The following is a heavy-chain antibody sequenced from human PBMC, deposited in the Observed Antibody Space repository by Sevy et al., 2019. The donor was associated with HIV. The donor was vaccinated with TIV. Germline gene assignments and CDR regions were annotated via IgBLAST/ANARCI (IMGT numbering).Heavy chain of an antibody. Sequence: GGSLRLSCAASGFTFSKYSMSWVHQAPGKGLEWVAFLKSKADGGTVDHAASVKGRFTISRDDSKSIAYLQMNDLTTEDTGVYYCTRWKGLQSIFDYWGQGALVTVSS. J-gene: IGHJ4*02. CDR2: LKSKADGGTV. CDR3: TRWKGLQSIFDY. V-gene: IGHV3-49*04. D-gene: IGHD1-1*01. CDR1: GFTFSKYS.